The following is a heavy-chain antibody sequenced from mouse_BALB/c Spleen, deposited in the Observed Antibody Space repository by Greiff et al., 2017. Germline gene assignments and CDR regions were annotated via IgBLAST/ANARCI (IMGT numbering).Heavy chain of an antibody. CDR1: GFTFSSYG. D-gene: IGHD2-10*01. CDR3: ARHPYYPWFAY. Sequence: EVQGVESGGDLVKPGGSLKLSCAASGFTFSSYGMSWVRQTPDKRLEWVATISSGGSYTYYPDSVKGRFTISRDNAKNTLYLQMSSLKSEDTAMYYCARHPYYPWFAYWGQGTLVTVSA. CDR2: ISSGGSYT. J-gene: IGHJ3*01. V-gene: IGHV5-6*01.